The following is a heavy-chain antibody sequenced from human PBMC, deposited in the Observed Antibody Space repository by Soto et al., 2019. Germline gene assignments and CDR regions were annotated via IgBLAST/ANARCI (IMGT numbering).Heavy chain of an antibody. J-gene: IGHJ6*02. CDR1: GSSFRTYA. CDR2: IGYDSNNK. V-gene: IGHV3-30-3*02. Sequence: HPGGSLRLSCAASGSSFRTYAMHWVRQAPGKGLEWLAVIGYDSNNKYYADSVKGRFTISKDNAKNTLYLQMNSLRAEDTAVYYCAKLYTVRPDLLDVRGQGTTVTVSS. CDR3: AKLYTVRPDLLDV. D-gene: IGHD2-15*01.